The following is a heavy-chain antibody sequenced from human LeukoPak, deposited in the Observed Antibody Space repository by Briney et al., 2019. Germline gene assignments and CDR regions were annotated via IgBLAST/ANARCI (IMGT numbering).Heavy chain of an antibody. V-gene: IGHV1-46*01. CDR3: AGEEVDGSGSYPPFDY. CDR2: INPSGGST. D-gene: IGHD3-10*01. CDR1: GYTFTSYY. Sequence: ASVKVSCKASGYTFTSYYMHWVRQAPGQGLEWMGIINPSGGSTSYAQKFQGRVTMTRDMSTSTVYMELSSLRSEDTAVYYCAGEEVDGSGSYPPFDYWGQGTLVTVSS. J-gene: IGHJ4*02.